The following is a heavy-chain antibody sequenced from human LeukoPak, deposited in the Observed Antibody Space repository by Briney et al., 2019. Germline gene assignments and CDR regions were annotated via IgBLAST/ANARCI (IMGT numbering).Heavy chain of an antibody. CDR2: IYYSGST. J-gene: IGHJ5*02. D-gene: IGHD1-14*01. CDR3: AREITSLHPYNNWFDP. V-gene: IGHV4-31*03. CDR1: GGSISSGGYY. Sequence: PSETLSLTCTVSGGSISSGGYYWSWIRQHPGKGLEWIGYIYYSGSTYCNPSLKSRVTISVDTSKNQFSLKLSSVTAADTAVYYCAREITSLHPYNNWFDPWGQGTLVTVSS.